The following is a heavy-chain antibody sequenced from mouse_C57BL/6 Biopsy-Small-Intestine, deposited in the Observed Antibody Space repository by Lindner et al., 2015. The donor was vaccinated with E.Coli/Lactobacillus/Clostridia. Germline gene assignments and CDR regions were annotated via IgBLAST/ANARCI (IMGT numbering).Heavy chain of an antibody. Sequence: VQLQESGAELARPGASVKLSCRASGYSFTSYGVSWVKQTTGQGLEWIGEIYPRDGNTYYSEKFKGRATLTAGTSPSTAYMELRSLTSEDSAVYFRAREYGSAYGDFFDFWGQGTTLTVSS. V-gene: IGHV1-81*01. CDR3: AREYGSAYGDFFDF. D-gene: IGHD1-1*01. J-gene: IGHJ2*01. CDR1: GYSFTSYG. CDR2: IYPRDGNT.